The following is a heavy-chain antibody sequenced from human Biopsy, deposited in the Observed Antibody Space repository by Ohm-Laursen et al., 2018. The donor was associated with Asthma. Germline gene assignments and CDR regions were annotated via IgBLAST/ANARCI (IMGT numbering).Heavy chain of an antibody. J-gene: IGHJ4*02. CDR1: GGSISSGGYY. D-gene: IGHD3-22*01. Sequence: SQTLSLTCSVAGGSISSGGYYWSWLRQHPGKGLEWIGYVYHSGTSYYNPSLKSRVTISVDTSKNQFSLNLNSVTAADTAVYFCARVAYYNARRGYYYLFDYWGQGTLVAVSS. V-gene: IGHV4-31*03. CDR3: ARVAYYNARRGYYYLFDY. CDR2: VYHSGTS.